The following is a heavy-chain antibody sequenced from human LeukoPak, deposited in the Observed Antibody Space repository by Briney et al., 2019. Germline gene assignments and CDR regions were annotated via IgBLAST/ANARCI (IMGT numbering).Heavy chain of an antibody. J-gene: IGHJ3*02. V-gene: IGHV3-48*01. CDR3: ARRDQVLAFDI. CDR1: GFPFSAYS. CDR2: VATDGNTI. D-gene: IGHD5-24*01. Sequence: GGSLRLSCTASGFPFSAYSINWVRQAPGKGLEWVSYVATDGNTIYYADSVKGRFTISRDFAKNSLYLQMNSLRAEDTAVYYCARRDQVLAFDIWGQGTMVTVSS.